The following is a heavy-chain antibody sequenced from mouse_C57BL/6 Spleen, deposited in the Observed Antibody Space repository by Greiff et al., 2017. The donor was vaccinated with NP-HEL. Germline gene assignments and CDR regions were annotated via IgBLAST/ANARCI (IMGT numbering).Heavy chain of an antibody. CDR2: INPNNGGT. Sequence: EVKLQQSGPELVKPGASVKISCKASGYTFTDYYMNWVKQSHGKSLEWIGDINPNNGGTSYNQKFKGKATLTVDKSSSTAYMELRSLTSEDSAVYYCAREGDYDPFFAYWGQGTLVTVSA. CDR1: GYTFTDYY. D-gene: IGHD2-4*01. V-gene: IGHV1-26*01. J-gene: IGHJ3*01. CDR3: AREGDYDPFFAY.